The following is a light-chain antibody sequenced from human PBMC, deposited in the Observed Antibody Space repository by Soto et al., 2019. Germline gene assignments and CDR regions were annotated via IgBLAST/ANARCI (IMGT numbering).Light chain of an antibody. CDR1: QDNSNF. Sequence: DIQMTQSPSSLSASIGDRGTITCRASQDNSNFLAWYQQKPGKAPKVLIYAASSLQSGAPSRFSGSGSGTDFTLTINSLQPEDVATYYCQKYNRAPRTFGQGTEVEIK. V-gene: IGKV1-27*01. CDR3: QKYNRAPRT. J-gene: IGKJ1*01. CDR2: AAS.